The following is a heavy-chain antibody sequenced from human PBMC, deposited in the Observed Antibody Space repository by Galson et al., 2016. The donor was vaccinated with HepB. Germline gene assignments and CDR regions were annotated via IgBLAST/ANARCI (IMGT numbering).Heavy chain of an antibody. CDR1: GFTFSRSW. Sequence: SLRLSCAASGFTFSRSWMSWVRQAPGKGLEWVANIKQDGSEKYYVDSVKGRFTISRDNAKNSLYLKMNSLRDEDTAVYYCASQWVAVDYWGRGTLVTVSS. J-gene: IGHJ4*02. CDR3: ASQWVAVDY. D-gene: IGHD2-15*01. CDR2: IKQDGSEK. V-gene: IGHV3-7*01.